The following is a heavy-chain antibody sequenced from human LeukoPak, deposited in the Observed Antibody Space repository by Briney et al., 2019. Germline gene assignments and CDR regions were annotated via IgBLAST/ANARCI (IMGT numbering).Heavy chain of an antibody. D-gene: IGHD3-10*01. CDR1: GYSISSGYY. Sequence: SETLSLTCTVSGYSISSGYYWGWIRQPPGKRLAWIGSIYYSGSTYYNPSLKNRLTISVDTSKNQFSLKLSSVTAADTAVFYCARETSQKGTHYMDVWGKGTTVTISS. CDR3: ARETSQKGTHYMDV. V-gene: IGHV4-38-2*02. CDR2: IYYSGST. J-gene: IGHJ6*03.